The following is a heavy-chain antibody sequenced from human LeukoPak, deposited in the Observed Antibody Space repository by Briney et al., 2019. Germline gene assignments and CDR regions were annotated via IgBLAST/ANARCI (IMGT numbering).Heavy chain of an antibody. J-gene: IGHJ4*02. CDR3: AKGQGGTAAGTFDY. V-gene: IGHV3-23*01. D-gene: IGHD6-13*01. CDR2: ISGGGGTT. Sequence: VRQAPGKGLEWVSAISGGGGTTYYTDSVKGRFTISRDNSKNTLYLQMNSLRAEDTAVYHCAKGQGGTAAGTFDYWGQGTLVTVSS.